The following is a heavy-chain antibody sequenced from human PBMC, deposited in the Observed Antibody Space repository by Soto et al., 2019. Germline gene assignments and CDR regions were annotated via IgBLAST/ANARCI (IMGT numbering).Heavy chain of an antibody. CDR1: GFTFSSYA. V-gene: IGHV3-30-3*01. J-gene: IGHJ6*02. Sequence: QVQLVESGGGVVQPGRSLRLSCAASGFTFSSYAMHWVRQAPGKGLEWVAVISYDGSNKYYADSVKGRFTISRDNSKNPLYLQMNSLRAEDTAVYYCARDARAVAGYYYYYGMDVWGQGTTVTVSS. D-gene: IGHD6-19*01. CDR3: ARDARAVAGYYYYYGMDV. CDR2: ISYDGSNK.